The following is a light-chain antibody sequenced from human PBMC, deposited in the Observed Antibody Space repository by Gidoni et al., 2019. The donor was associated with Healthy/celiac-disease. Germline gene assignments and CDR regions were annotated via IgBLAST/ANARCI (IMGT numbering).Light chain of an antibody. J-gene: IGKJ3*01. CDR2: DAS. CDR1: QDISNY. V-gene: IGKV1-33*01. Sequence: DIQMTQSPSSLSASVGDRVTITCQASQDISNYLNWYQQKPGKAPKLLIYDASNLETGVPSRFSGSGSGTDLTFTISSLQPEDIATYYCQQYDNLPPFTFXPXTKVDIK. CDR3: QQYDNLPPFT.